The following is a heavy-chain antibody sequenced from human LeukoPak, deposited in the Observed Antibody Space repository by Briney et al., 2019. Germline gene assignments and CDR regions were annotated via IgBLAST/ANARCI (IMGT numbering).Heavy chain of an antibody. D-gene: IGHD3-10*01. J-gene: IGHJ4*02. Sequence: AGGSLRLSCAASGFTFSSCGMHWVRQAPGKGLEWVAVIWYGGSSTHYADSVKGRFTISRDNSKNTLYLQMNSLRAEDTAVYYCATDGSKVREVIAYYFDYWGQGALVTVSS. CDR2: IWYGGSST. CDR1: GFTFSSCG. CDR3: ATDGSKVREVIAYYFDY. V-gene: IGHV3-33*08.